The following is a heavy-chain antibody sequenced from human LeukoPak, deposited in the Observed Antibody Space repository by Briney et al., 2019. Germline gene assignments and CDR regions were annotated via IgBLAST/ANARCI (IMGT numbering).Heavy chain of an antibody. J-gene: IGHJ1*01. Sequence: SVKVSCKASGGTFSSYAISWVRQAPGQGLEWMGGIIPIFGTANYAQKFQGRVTITADESTSTAYMELSSLRAEDTAVYYCARDLSSRVLPEYFQHWGQGTLVTVSS. CDR3: ARDLSSRVLPEYFQH. CDR1: GGTFSSYA. V-gene: IGHV1-69*13. CDR2: IIPIFGTA. D-gene: IGHD2-2*01.